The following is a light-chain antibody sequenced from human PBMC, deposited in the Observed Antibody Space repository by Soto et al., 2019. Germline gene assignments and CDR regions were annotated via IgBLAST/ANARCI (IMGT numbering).Light chain of an antibody. CDR3: QQYNIWPT. CDR2: GAS. J-gene: IGKJ1*01. CDR1: QSVRSD. Sequence: EIVMTQSPATLSVSPGERATLSCRASQSVRSDLAWYQQKPGQAPRLLIYGASTRATGIPARFSGSGSGTEFTLTVSSLQSEDFEVYYCQQYNIWPTFGQGTKVDIK. V-gene: IGKV3-15*01.